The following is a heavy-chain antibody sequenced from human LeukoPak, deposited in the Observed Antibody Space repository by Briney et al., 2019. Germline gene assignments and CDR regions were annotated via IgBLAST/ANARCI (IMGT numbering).Heavy chain of an antibody. V-gene: IGHV3-30*18. Sequence: TGGSLRLSCAASGFTFSSYGMHWVRQAPGKGLEWVAVISYDGSNKYYADSVKGRFTISRDNSKNTLYLQMNSPRAEDTAVYYCAKGLGYCSSTSCSVDYWGQGTLVTVSS. J-gene: IGHJ4*02. CDR3: AKGLGYCSSTSCSVDY. CDR1: GFTFSSYG. D-gene: IGHD2-2*01. CDR2: ISYDGSNK.